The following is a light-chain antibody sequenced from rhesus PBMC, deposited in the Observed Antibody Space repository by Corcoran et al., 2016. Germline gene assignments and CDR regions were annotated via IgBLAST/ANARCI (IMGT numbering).Light chain of an antibody. CDR2: YAS. CDR1: QGINNY. J-gene: IGKJ4*01. CDR3: QQYNKSPLT. V-gene: IGKV1-66*01. Sequence: DIQMTQSPSSLSASVGDRVTITCRASQGINNYLSWYQQKPGKAPKPHIYYASSLETGIPSRFSGSRSGTDYTLTISSLQPEDNATYYCQQYNKSPLTVGGGTKVEIK.